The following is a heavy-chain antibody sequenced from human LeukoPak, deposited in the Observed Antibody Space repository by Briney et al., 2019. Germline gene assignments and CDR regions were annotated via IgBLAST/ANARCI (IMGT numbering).Heavy chain of an antibody. CDR2: IKPSGVST. CDR1: GYTFTNHY. Sequence: ASVKVSCKASGYTFTNHYIQWLRQAPGQGLEWMGIIKPSGVSTYYAQKFQGRITLTRDTSTSTVYMELRSLRSEDTAIYYCARESGTRWFDPWGQGTLVTVSS. V-gene: IGHV1-46*01. J-gene: IGHJ5*02. CDR3: ARESGTRWFDP.